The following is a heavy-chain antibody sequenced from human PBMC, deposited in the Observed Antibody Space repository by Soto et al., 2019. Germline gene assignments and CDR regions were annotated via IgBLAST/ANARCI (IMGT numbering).Heavy chain of an antibody. CDR2: ISAYNGNT. CDR3: ARVNDFWSGYRGIYFDY. V-gene: IGHV1-18*01. Sequence: ASVKVSCKASGYTFTSYGISWVRQAPGQGLEWMGWISAYNGNTNYAQKLQGRVTMTTDTSTSTAYMELRSLRSDDTAVYYCARVNDFWSGYRGIYFDYWGQGTLVTVSS. D-gene: IGHD3-3*01. J-gene: IGHJ4*02. CDR1: GYTFTSYG.